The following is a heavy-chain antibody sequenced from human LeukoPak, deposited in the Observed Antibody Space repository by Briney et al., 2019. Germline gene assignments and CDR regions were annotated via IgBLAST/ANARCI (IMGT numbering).Heavy chain of an antibody. V-gene: IGHV1-69*13. J-gene: IGHJ6*03. CDR3: ARDLPRFLEWLPRYYYYYYMDV. CDR2: IIPFFGTA. CDR1: GGTFSSYA. Sequence: SVKVSCKASGGTFSSYAISWVRQAPGQWLEWMGGIIPFFGTANYAQKFQGRVTMTADESTSTAYMELSSLRSEDTAVYYCARDLPRFLEWLPRYYYYYYMDVWGKGTTVTVSS. D-gene: IGHD3-3*01.